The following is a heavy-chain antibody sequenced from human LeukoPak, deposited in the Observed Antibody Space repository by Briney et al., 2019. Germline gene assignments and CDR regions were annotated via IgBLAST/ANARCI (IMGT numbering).Heavy chain of an antibody. V-gene: IGHV4-34*01. CDR3: ASDRGSGSWYGRDY. Sequence: SETLSLTCAVYGGSFSGYYWSWLRQPPGKGVEWVGEINHSGSTNYNPSLKSRVTISVDTSKNQFSLKLSSVTAADTAVYYCASDRGSGSWYGRDYWGQGTLVTVSS. D-gene: IGHD6-13*01. CDR2: INHSGST. J-gene: IGHJ4*02. CDR1: GGSFSGYY.